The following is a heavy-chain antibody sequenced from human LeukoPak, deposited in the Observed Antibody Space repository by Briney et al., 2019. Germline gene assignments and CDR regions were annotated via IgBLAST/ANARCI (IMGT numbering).Heavy chain of an antibody. CDR2: FDPEESKT. CDR3: ATKPLITILPGAFCYFDF. V-gene: IGHV1-24*01. Sequence: ASVKVSCRVSGFTLNELSIHWVRQARGRGLEWMAGFDPEESKTIYAPKFQGRVSMTEDTSTDTAYMELSSLRSDDTAVYYCATKPLITILPGAFCYFDFWGQGTLVTVSS. J-gene: IGHJ4*02. D-gene: IGHD3-10*01. CDR1: GFTLNELS.